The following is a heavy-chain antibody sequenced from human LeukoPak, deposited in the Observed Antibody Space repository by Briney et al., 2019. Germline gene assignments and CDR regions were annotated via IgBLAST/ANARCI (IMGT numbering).Heavy chain of an antibody. V-gene: IGHV4-34*01. CDR1: GGSFSGYY. J-gene: IGHJ3*02. CDR3: ARDSYDSGTGSFDI. D-gene: IGHD3-10*01. CDR2: INHSGST. Sequence: PSETLSLTCAVYGGSFSGYYWSWIRQPPGKGLEWIGEINHSGSTNYNPSLKSRVTISVDASKNQFSLKLSSVTAADTALYYCARDSYDSGTGSFDIWGQGTLVSVSS.